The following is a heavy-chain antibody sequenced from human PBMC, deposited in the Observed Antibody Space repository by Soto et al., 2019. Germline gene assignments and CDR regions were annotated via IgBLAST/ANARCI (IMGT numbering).Heavy chain of an antibody. D-gene: IGHD1-1*01. Sequence: SETLSLTCTVSGGSISSYYWNWIRQPPGKGLEWIGYIYYSGSTNYNPSFKSRVTMSVDTSKNQFSLKLRSVTAADTAVYYCARQAGTTWYYYYMDGWGKGTTVTFSS. V-gene: IGHV4-59*08. CDR3: ARQAGTTWYYYYMDG. J-gene: IGHJ6*03. CDR2: IYYSGST. CDR1: GGSISSYY.